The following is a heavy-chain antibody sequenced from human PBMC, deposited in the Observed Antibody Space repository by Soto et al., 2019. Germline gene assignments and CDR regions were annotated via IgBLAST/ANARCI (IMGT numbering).Heavy chain of an antibody. V-gene: IGHV1-69*13. Sequence: SVKVSCKASGGTFSSYAISWVRQAPGQGLEWMGGIIPIFGTANYAQKFQGRVTITADESTSTAYMELSSLRSEDTAVYYCESNRGVGATTDYYYYYGMDVWGQGTTVTVSS. D-gene: IGHD1-26*01. CDR2: IIPIFGTA. CDR3: ESNRGVGATTDYYYYYGMDV. CDR1: GGTFSSYA. J-gene: IGHJ6*02.